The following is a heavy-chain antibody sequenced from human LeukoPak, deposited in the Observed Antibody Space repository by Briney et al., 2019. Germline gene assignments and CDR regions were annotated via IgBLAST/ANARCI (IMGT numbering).Heavy chain of an antibody. CDR1: GGTFNSYA. J-gene: IGHJ4*02. V-gene: IGHV1-69*13. D-gene: IGHD6-6*01. Sequence: ASVKVSCKASGGTFNSYAISWVRQAPGQGLEWMGGIIPIFGTANYAQKFQGRVTITADESTSTAYMELSSLRSEDTAVYYCATATYSSSYFDYWGQGTLVTVSS. CDR3: ATATYSSSYFDY. CDR2: IIPIFGTA.